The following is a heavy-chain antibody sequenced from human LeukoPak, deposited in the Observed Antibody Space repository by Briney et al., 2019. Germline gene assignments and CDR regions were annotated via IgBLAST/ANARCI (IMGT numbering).Heavy chain of an antibody. J-gene: IGHJ4*02. CDR1: GYTFTSYA. D-gene: IGHD5-18*01. CDR2: INAGNGNT. CDR3: ARDLWDIVVAGVDTAMGIFDY. Sequence: ASVKVSCKASGYTFTSYAMHWVRQAPGQRLEWMGWINAGNGNTEYSQKFQGRVTITRDTSASTAYMELSSLRSEDTAVYYCARDLWDIVVAGVDTAMGIFDYWGQGTLVTVSS. V-gene: IGHV1-3*01.